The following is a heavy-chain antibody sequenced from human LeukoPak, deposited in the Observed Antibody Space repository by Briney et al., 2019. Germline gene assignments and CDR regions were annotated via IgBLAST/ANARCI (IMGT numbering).Heavy chain of an antibody. D-gene: IGHD1-26*01. CDR2: IFTSGGT. J-gene: IGHJ4*03. V-gene: IGHV4-4*07. Sequence: PSETLSLTCSVSGGSIKNYYWSWIRQPAGKALEWIGRIFTSGGTNYNPSLKSRVTMSLDMSKNQFSLKLSSVTAADTAVYYCARAEEGSYYFDYWGQGTMVTVSS. CDR3: ARAEEGSYYFDY. CDR1: GGSIKNYY.